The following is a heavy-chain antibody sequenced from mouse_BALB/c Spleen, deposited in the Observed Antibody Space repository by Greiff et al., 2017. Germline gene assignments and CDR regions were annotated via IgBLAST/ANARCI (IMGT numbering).Heavy chain of an antibody. V-gene: IGHV1-69*02. D-gene: IGHD2-14*01. CDR2: IDPSDSYT. CDR1: GYTFTSYW. J-gene: IGHJ2*01. CDR3: AVSRYAFFDY. Sequence: VQLQQSGAELVKPGASVKLSCKASGYTFTSYWMHWVKQRPGQGLEWIGEIDPSDSYTNYNQKFKGKATLTVDKSSSTAYMQLSSLTSEDSAVYYCAVSRYAFFDYWGQGTTLTVSS.